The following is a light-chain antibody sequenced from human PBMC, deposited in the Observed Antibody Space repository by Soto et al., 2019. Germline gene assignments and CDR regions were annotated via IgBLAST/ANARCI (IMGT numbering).Light chain of an antibody. CDR1: SGDVGGYNY. V-gene: IGLV2-14*01. Sequence: QSALTQPASVSGSPGQSITISCTGSSGDVGGYNYVSWYQQYPGKAPQVLIYEVSNRPSGVSNRFSGSKSGNTASLTISRPQADDEADYYCCSYAGSRTFVFGGGTKVTVL. CDR3: CSYAGSRTFV. CDR2: EVS. J-gene: IGLJ3*02.